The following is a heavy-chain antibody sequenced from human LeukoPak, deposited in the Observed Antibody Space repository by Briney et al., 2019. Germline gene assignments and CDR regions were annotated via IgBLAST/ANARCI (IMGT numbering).Heavy chain of an antibody. Sequence: ASVKVSCKASGYTFTSYYMHWVRQAPGQGLEWMGIINPSGGSTSYAQKFQGRVTITRDTSTSTVYMELSSLRSEDTAVYYCARESPTYYDILTGSPGLYYFDYWGQGTLVTVSS. CDR3: ARESPTYYDILTGSPGLYYFDY. CDR2: INPSGGST. J-gene: IGHJ4*02. V-gene: IGHV1-46*01. CDR1: GYTFTSYY. D-gene: IGHD3-9*01.